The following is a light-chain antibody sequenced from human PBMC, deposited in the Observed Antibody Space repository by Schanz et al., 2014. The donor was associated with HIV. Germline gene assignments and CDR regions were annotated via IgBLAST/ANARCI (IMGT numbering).Light chain of an antibody. J-gene: IGKJ2*01. Sequence: DIQMPQSPSPLSASVGDGVTITCRASQYISRWLAWYQQKPGQAPHLLIYQASTLQTGVSSRFSGSGSGTEFTLTSSGLLPDDFATYFCQQFHTYPYTFGQGTKLQIK. CDR2: QAS. CDR3: QQFHTYPYT. CDR1: QYISRW. V-gene: IGKV1-5*03.